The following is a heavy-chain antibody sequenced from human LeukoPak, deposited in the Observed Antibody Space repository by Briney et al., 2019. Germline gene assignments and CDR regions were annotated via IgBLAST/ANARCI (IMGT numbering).Heavy chain of an antibody. V-gene: IGHV1-2*02. CDR3: ARDRPLDADDYYGFYYFDY. D-gene: IGHD3-10*01. Sequence: ASVKVSCKASGYTFTGYYMHWVRQAPGQGLEWMGWINPNSGGTNHARKFQGRVTMTRDTSISTAYMELSRLRSDDTAVYYCARDRPLDADDYYGFYYFDYWGQGTLVTVSS. CDR1: GYTFTGYY. CDR2: INPNSGGT. J-gene: IGHJ4*02.